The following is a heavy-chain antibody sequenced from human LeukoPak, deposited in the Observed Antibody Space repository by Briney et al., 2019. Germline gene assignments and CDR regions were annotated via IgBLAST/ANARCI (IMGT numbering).Heavy chain of an antibody. Sequence: GASVKVSCKASGYTFTSYYMHWVRQAPGQGLEWMGIINPSGGSTSYAQKFQGRVTMTRDMSTSTVYMELSSLRSEDTAVYYCARGYGSGSYYLSPHFDYWGQGTLVTVSS. CDR1: GYTFTSYY. J-gene: IGHJ4*02. D-gene: IGHD3-10*01. CDR2: INPSGGST. V-gene: IGHV1-46*01. CDR3: ARGYGSGSYYLSPHFDY.